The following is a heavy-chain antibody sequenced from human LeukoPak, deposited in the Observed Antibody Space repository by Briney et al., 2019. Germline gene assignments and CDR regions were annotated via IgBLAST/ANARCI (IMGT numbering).Heavy chain of an antibody. D-gene: IGHD3-9*01. CDR1: GGSISSGGYY. CDR2: IYYSGST. V-gene: IGHV4-61*08. J-gene: IGHJ3*02. CDR3: ARSSPDISDAFDI. Sequence: SETLSLTCAVSGGSISSGGYYWSWIRQPPGKGLEWIGYIYYSGSTNYNPSLKSRVTISVDTSKNQFSLKLSSVTAADTAVYYCARSSPDISDAFDIWGQGTMVTVSS.